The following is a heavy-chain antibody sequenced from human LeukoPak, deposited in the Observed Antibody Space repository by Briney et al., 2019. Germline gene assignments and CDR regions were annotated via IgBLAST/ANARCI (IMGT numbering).Heavy chain of an antibody. CDR1: GFTFSSYS. CDR2: ISYDGSNK. CDR3: AKEERYCSSTSCSVWFDP. V-gene: IGHV3-30*18. J-gene: IGHJ5*02. Sequence: GGSLRLSCAASGFTFSSYSMNWVRQAPGKGLEWVAVISYDGSNKYYADSVKGRFTISRDNSKNTLYLQMNSLRAEDTAVYYCAKEERYCSSTSCSVWFDPWGQGTLVTVSS. D-gene: IGHD2-2*01.